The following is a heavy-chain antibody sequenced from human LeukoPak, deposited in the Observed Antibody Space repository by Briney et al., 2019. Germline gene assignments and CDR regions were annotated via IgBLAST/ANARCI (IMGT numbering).Heavy chain of an antibody. CDR1: GGSFSGYY. CDR3: ARGYGDSPYFDY. CDR2: INHSGST. D-gene: IGHD4-17*01. Sequence: SETLSLTCAVYGGSFSGYYWSWIRQPPGKGLEWIGEINHSGSTNYNPSLKSRVTISVDTSKNQFSLKLSSVTAADTAVYYCARGYGDSPYFDYWGQGTLVTVSS. J-gene: IGHJ4*02. V-gene: IGHV4-34*09.